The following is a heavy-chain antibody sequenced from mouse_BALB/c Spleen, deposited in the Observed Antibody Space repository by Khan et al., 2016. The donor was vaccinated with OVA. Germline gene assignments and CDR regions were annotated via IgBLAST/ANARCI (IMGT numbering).Heavy chain of an antibody. CDR2: INPYNGGT. D-gene: IGHD2-13*01. J-gene: IGHJ3*01. Sequence: VQLKESGPELVKPGASMKMSCKASGYSFTGYTMNWVKQSRVKNLEWIGLINPYNGGTAYNLKFGGKATLTVDKSSNTAYMELLSLTSEDSAVYDCLRSAAYGDYVEAWFAYWGQGTLVTVSA. V-gene: IGHV1-37*01. CDR3: LRSAAYGDYVEAWFAY. CDR1: GYSFTGYT.